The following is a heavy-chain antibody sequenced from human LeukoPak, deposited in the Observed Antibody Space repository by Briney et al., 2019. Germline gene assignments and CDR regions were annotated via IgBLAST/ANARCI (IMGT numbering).Heavy chain of an antibody. CDR2: IYYSGST. J-gene: IGHJ4*02. Sequence: SETLSLTCTVSGGSISSGGYYWSWIRQHPGKGLEWIGYIYYSGSTYYNPSLKSRVTISVDTSKNQFSLKLSSVTAADTAVYYCTTDLLLWFGEPWRDYWGQGTLVTVSS. CDR1: GGSISSGGYY. CDR3: TTDLLLWFGEPWRDY. V-gene: IGHV4-31*03. D-gene: IGHD3-10*01.